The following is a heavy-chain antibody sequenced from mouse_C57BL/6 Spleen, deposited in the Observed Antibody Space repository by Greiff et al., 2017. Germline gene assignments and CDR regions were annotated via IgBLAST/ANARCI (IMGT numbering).Heavy chain of an antibody. CDR2: IYPGSGST. V-gene: IGHV1-55*01. D-gene: IGHD1-1*01. CDR3: ARDTVVAKGYFDV. J-gene: IGHJ1*03. CDR1: GYTFTSYW. Sequence: VQLQQPGAELVKPGASVKMSCKASGYTFTSYWITWVKQRPGQGLEWIGDIYPGSGSTNYNEKFKSKATLTVDTSSSTAYMQLSSLTSEDSAVYYCARDTVVAKGYFDVWGTGTTVTVSS.